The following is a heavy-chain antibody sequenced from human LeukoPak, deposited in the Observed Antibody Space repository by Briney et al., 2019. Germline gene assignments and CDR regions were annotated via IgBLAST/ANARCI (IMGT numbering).Heavy chain of an antibody. J-gene: IGHJ4*02. CDR3: ARDRVLHYFDY. D-gene: IGHD3-16*01. Sequence: GGSLRLSCAASGFAFSSQAMGWVRQAPGKGLEWVAVIWYDGSDKYYADSVKGRFTISRDNSKNTLYLQMTSLRADDTAVYYCARDRVLHYFDYWGQGALVTVSS. CDR1: GFAFSSQA. CDR2: IWYDGSDK. V-gene: IGHV3-33*08.